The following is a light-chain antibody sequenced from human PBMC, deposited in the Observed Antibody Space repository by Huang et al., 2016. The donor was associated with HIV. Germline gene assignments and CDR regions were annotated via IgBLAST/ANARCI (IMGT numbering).Light chain of an antibody. CDR2: DAS. Sequence: EIVLTQFPATLSLSPGERPALSCRASQSVGRYLAWYQQKPGQAPRLLIYDASNRAAGIPVRFSGSGSGTDFTLTISSLESEDFAVYYCQQRSAWLPGTFGQGTKLELK. V-gene: IGKV3-11*01. J-gene: IGKJ2*02. CDR3: QQRSAWLPGT. CDR1: QSVGRY.